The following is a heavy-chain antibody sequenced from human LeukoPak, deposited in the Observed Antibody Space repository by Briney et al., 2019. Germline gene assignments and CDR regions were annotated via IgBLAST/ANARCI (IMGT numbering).Heavy chain of an antibody. J-gene: IGHJ4*02. CDR3: AKDVRRSFRSGLDY. D-gene: IGHD3-10*01. V-gene: IGHV3-30*02. CDR2: IRYDGSNK. CDR1: GFTFSSYG. Sequence: GGSLRLSCAASGFTFSSYGMHWVRQAPGKGLEWVAFIRYDGSNKYYADSVKGRFTISRDNSKNTLYLQMNSLRAEDTAVYYCAKDVRRSFRSGLDYWGQGTLVTVSS.